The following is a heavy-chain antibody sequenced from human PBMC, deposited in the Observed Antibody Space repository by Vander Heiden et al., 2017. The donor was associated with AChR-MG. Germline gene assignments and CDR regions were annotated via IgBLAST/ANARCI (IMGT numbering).Heavy chain of an antibody. CDR1: GYTFTGYY. CDR2: INPNSGGT. CDR3: ARVRGSSWYYAMDV. J-gene: IGHJ6*02. V-gene: IGHV1-2*02. Sequence: QVQLVQSGADVKKPGASVNVSCKASGYTFTGYYMHWVRQAPGQGLEWMGWINPNSGGTNYAQMVQGRVTMTRDTSISTAYMEVNSIRSDDTAVYYCARVRGSSWYYAMDVWGQGTTVIVSS. D-gene: IGHD6-13*01.